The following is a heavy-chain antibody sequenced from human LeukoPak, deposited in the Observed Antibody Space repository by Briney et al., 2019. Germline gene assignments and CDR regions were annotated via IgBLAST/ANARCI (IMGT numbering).Heavy chain of an antibody. J-gene: IGHJ6*02. V-gene: IGHV3-7*02. D-gene: IGHD1-26*01. Sequence: GGSLRLSCAASGFTFSDYSMNWVRQAPGKGLEWVANIKQDGSEKYYVDSVKGRFTISRDNAKNSLYLQMNSLRAEDTAVYYCAGGYAMDVWGQGTAVTVSS. CDR2: IKQDGSEK. CDR3: AGGYAMDV. CDR1: GFTFSDYS.